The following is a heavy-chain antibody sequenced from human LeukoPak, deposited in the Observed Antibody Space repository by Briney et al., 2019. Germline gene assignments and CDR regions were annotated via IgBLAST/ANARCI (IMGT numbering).Heavy chain of an antibody. V-gene: IGHV3-74*01. CDR3: ASGSFCTNGVCYKGFDY. J-gene: IGHJ4*02. D-gene: IGHD2-8*01. Sequence: PGGSLRLSCAASGFTFCTSWMHWVRQAPGKGLVWVSRIKSDGSTTTYADSVKGRFTISRDNAKNTLFLQMNSLRAEDTAVYYCASGSFCTNGVCYKGFDYWGQGTLVSVSS. CDR2: IKSDGSTT. CDR1: GFTFCTSW.